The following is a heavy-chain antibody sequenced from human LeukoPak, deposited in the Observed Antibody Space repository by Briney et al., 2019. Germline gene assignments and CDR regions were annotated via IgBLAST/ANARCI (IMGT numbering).Heavy chain of an antibody. D-gene: IGHD3-10*01. V-gene: IGHV4-38-2*02. CDR2: MYHSGST. CDR1: GYAVSSGYY. Sequence: SETLSLTCTVSGYAVSSGYYWGWIRQPPGKGLEWIGSMYHSGSTYYNPSLKSRVTISVDRSKNQFSLKLSSVTAADTAVYYCASSYGSGSYYANYWGQGTLVTVSS. J-gene: IGHJ4*02. CDR3: ASSYGSGSYYANY.